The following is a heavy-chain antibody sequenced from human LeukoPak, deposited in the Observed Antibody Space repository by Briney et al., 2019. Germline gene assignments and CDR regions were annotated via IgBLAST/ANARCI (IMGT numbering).Heavy chain of an antibody. Sequence: GGSLRLSCAASGFTFSSYWMSWVRRAPGKGLEWVAKIKQDGSKKYYVDSVKGRFTISRDNAKNSLYLQMNSLGAEDTAVYYCASPGYYDSSGYYIWGQGTLVTVSS. CDR3: ASPGYYDSSGYYI. CDR2: IKQDGSKK. D-gene: IGHD3-22*01. J-gene: IGHJ4*02. V-gene: IGHV3-7*01. CDR1: GFTFSSYW.